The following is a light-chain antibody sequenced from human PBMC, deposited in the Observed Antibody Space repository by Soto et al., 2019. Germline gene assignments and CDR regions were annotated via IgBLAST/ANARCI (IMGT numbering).Light chain of an antibody. V-gene: IGKV1-5*03. CDR3: QQYRFYWS. CDR2: KAS. Sequence: DIQMTQSPSTLSASVGDRVTVTCRASQSISSSLAWYQQKPGQDPKPLIYKASTLESGVPSRFSGSGSGTEFTLTIRSLQPEDFATYYCQQYRFYWSFGQGTKVEVK. J-gene: IGKJ1*01. CDR1: QSISSS.